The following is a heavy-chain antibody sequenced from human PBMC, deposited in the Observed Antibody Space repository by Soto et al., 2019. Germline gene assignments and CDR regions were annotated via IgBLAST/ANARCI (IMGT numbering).Heavy chain of an antibody. CDR2: INHSGST. CDR3: ARGRKPESPIVVVAATFYYLDY. Sequence: SETLSLTCAVYCGSFSGYYWSWIRQPPGKGLEWIGEINHSGSTNYNPSLKSRVTISVDTSKNQFSLKLSSVTAADTAVYYCARGRKPESPIVVVAATFYYLDYWGQGTLVTVS. J-gene: IGHJ4*02. D-gene: IGHD2-15*01. CDR1: CGSFSGYY. V-gene: IGHV4-34*01.